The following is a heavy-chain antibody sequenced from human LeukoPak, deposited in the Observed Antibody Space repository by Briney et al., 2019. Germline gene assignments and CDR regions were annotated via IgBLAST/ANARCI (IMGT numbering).Heavy chain of an antibody. CDR1: GFTFSNYG. J-gene: IGHJ4*02. V-gene: IGHV3-33*01. Sequence: GGSLRLSCAASGFTFSNYGMHWVRQAPGKGLEWVAVIWDDRSNEYYADSVKGRFTIFRDNRRNTLYLQMNSLRAEDTAVYSCARDHSGTQDYWGQGTLVTVSS. CDR2: IWDDRSNE. D-gene: IGHD1-1*01. CDR3: ARDHSGTQDY.